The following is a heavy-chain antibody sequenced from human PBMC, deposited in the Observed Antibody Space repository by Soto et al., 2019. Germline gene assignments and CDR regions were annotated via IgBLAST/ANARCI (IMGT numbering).Heavy chain of an antibody. CDR2: ISSSSSYT. Sequence: QVQLVESGGGLVKPGGSLRLSCAASGFTFSDYYMSWIRQAPGKGLEWVSYISSSSSYTNYADSVKGRFTISRDNAKNSLYLQMNSLRAEDTAVYYCVRTARYSSGWYNWGQGTLVTVSS. J-gene: IGHJ4*02. CDR3: VRTARYSSGWYN. D-gene: IGHD6-19*01. V-gene: IGHV3-11*05. CDR1: GFTFSDYY.